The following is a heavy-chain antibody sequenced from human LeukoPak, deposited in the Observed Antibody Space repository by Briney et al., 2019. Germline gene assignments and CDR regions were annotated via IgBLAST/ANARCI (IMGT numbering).Heavy chain of an antibody. CDR2: IYYSGST. Sequence: SETLSLTCTVSGGSVSSGTYYWSWIRQPPGKGLEWIGYIYYSGSTNYSPSLKSRVTISADTSKNQFSLKLTSVTVADTAVYYCARNYGDTLCYFDYWGQGTLVTVSS. V-gene: IGHV4-61*01. CDR3: ARNYGDTLCYFDY. D-gene: IGHD4-17*01. CDR1: GGSVSSGTYY. J-gene: IGHJ4*02.